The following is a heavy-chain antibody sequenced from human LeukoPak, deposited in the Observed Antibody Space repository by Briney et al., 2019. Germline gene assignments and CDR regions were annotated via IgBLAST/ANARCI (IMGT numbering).Heavy chain of an antibody. Sequence: GESLKISCKGSGYSFTSYWIGWVRQMPGKGLEWMGIIYPGDSDTRYSPSFQGQVTISADKSISPAYLQWSGLKASDTAMYYCARVAGHCSGGSCYLYYFDYWGQGTLVTVSS. V-gene: IGHV5-51*01. CDR2: IYPGDSDT. CDR1: GYSFTSYW. CDR3: ARVAGHCSGGSCYLYYFDY. D-gene: IGHD2-15*01. J-gene: IGHJ4*02.